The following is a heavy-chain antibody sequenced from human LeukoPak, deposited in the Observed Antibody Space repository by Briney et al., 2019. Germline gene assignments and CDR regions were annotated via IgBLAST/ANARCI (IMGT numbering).Heavy chain of an antibody. J-gene: IGHJ3*02. CDR1: GGSFSSYY. D-gene: IGHD3-22*01. Sequence: PSETLSLTCAVYGGSFSSYYWNWIRQPPGKGLEWIAEINHSGATNYNPSLKSRVTISVDRSKNQFSLKLSSVTAADTAVYYCARANYYDSSGYSRGAFDIWGQGTMVTVSS. V-gene: IGHV4-34*01. CDR2: INHSGAT. CDR3: ARANYYDSSGYSRGAFDI.